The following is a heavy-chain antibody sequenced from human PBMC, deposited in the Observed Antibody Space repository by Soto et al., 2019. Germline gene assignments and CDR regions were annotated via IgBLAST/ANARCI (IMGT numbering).Heavy chain of an antibody. V-gene: IGHV3-33*01. CDR1: GFTFSSYG. Sequence: QVPLVESGGGVVQPGRSLRLSCAASGFTFSSYGMHWVRQAPGKGLEWVAVIWYDGSNKYYADSVKGRFTISRDNSKNTLYLQMNSLRAEDTAVYYCARDQEYYDILTGFSYYYGMDVWGQGTTVTVSS. J-gene: IGHJ6*02. CDR3: ARDQEYYDILTGFSYYYGMDV. CDR2: IWYDGSNK. D-gene: IGHD3-9*01.